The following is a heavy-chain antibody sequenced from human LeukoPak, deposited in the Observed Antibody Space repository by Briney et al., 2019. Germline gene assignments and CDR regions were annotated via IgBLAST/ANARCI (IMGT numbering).Heavy chain of an antibody. CDR3: PTDTWYSARH. Sequence: GGSLRLSCTASGFIFSGSGMAWVRQAPGKGLEWVAIIKKDGSEKYSVDAMTGRVPISRDNAKNSLFLQMHSLRAQDTAIYYCPTDTWYSARHGGQGTLVTVSS. V-gene: IGHV3-7*03. D-gene: IGHD2-15*01. CDR2: IKKDGSEK. J-gene: IGHJ4*02. CDR1: GFIFSGSG.